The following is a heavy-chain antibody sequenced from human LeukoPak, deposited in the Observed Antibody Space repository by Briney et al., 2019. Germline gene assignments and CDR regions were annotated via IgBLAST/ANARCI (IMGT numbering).Heavy chain of an antibody. CDR2: IYYSGST. J-gene: IGHJ4*02. Sequence: SETLSLTCTVSGGSISSYYWSWIRQPPGKGLEWIGYIYYSGSTNYNPSLKSRVTISVDTPKNQFSLKLSSVTAADTAVYYCARILAYCGGDCSFFDYWGQGTLVTVSS. CDR3: ARILAYCGGDCSFFDY. V-gene: IGHV4-59*01. CDR1: GGSISSYY. D-gene: IGHD2-21*01.